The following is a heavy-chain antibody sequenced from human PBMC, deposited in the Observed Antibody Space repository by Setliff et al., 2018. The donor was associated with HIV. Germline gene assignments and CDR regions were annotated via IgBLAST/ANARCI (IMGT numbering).Heavy chain of an antibody. Sequence: ASVKVSCKASGYTFTAHYIHWVRQAPGQGLEWMGWINPKSGGTNYAQKFQGRVTMSSDTSISTAYMELGRLRSDDTAVYYCAALTGVKSFDFLEYLLYDYWGQGTQVTVSS. CDR2: INPKSGGT. CDR1: GYTFTAHY. V-gene: IGHV1-2*02. J-gene: IGHJ4*02. D-gene: IGHD3-3*01. CDR3: AALTGVKSFDFLEYLLYDY.